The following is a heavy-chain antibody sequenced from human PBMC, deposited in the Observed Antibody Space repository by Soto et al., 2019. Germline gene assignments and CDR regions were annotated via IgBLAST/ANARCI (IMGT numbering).Heavy chain of an antibody. CDR1: GGTFSSYA. Sequence: ASVKVSCKASGGTFSSYAISWVRQAPGQGLEWMGRIIPILGIANYAQKFQGRVTITADKSTSTAYMELSSLRSEDTAVYYCARDMDCSGGSCYPEYTNPFFAWGQGTLVTVSS. CDR3: ARDMDCSGGSCYPEYTNPFFA. CDR2: IIPILGIA. V-gene: IGHV1-69*04. J-gene: IGHJ4*02. D-gene: IGHD2-15*01.